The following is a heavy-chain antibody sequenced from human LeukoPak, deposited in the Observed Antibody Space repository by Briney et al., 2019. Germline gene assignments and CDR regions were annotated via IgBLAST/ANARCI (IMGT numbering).Heavy chain of an antibody. V-gene: IGHV3-48*01. Sequence: PGGSLRLSCAASGFTFSSYSMNWVRQAPGKGLEWVSYISSSSSTIYYADSVKGRFTISRDNAKNSLYLQMNSLRAEDTAVYYCARWGRKYCSSTSCYSNYYYYYMDVWAKGPRSPSP. CDR1: GFTFSSYS. J-gene: IGHJ6*03. CDR3: ARWGRKYCSSTSCYSNYYYYYMDV. CDR2: ISSSSSTI. D-gene: IGHD2-2*01.